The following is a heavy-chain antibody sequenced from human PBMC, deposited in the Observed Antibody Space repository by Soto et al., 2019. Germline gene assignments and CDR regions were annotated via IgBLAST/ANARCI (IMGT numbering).Heavy chain of an antibody. Sequence: QVQLVESGGGVVQPGTSLRLSCAASEFTFSTYGMHWVRQTPGKGLEWVAIIWYEGLNIYYADSVKGRFTISRDDSKNTVYLEMNSLRPGDTAVYYCARAGPYCGSDCYPWAIDIWGHGTVVTVSS. CDR2: IWYEGLNI. V-gene: IGHV3-33*01. J-gene: IGHJ3*02. CDR1: EFTFSTYG. D-gene: IGHD2-21*02. CDR3: ARAGPYCGSDCYPWAIDI.